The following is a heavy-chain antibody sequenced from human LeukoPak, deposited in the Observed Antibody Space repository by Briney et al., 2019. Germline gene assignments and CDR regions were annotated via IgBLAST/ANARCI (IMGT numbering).Heavy chain of an antibody. V-gene: IGHV3-48*01. CDR3: ARLGVVVPPYYMDV. Sequence: GGSLRLSCTASGFTFSSYNLNWVRQAPGKGLQWISSITTSSSSIYYADSVKGRFIISRNNAKHSLYLHMSSLRAEDTAVYYCARLGVVVPPYYMDVWGKGTTVTISS. CDR2: ITTSSSSI. CDR1: GFTFSSYN. D-gene: IGHD2-15*01. J-gene: IGHJ6*03.